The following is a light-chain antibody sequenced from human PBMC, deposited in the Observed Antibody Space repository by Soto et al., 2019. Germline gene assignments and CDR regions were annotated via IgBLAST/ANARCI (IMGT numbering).Light chain of an antibody. Sequence: NFMLSQPLSVSDSPGMTVTISCTRSSGNIANNYVQWYQQRPGSAPTTLIFDDDQRPSGVPDRFSGFVDVSSNSASLSISGLKSDDEADYYGHSYDANKRYWVFGGGTKVTVL. J-gene: IGLJ3*02. V-gene: IGLV6-57*04. CDR2: DDD. CDR3: HSYDANKRYWV. CDR1: SGNIANNY.